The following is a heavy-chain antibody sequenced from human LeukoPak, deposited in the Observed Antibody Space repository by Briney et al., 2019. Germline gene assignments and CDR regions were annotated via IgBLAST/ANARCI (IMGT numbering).Heavy chain of an antibody. CDR1: GGSISSGGYY. D-gene: IGHD2-2*01. V-gene: IGHV4-31*03. Sequence: SETLSLTCTVSGGSISSGGYYWSWIRQHPGKGLEWIGYIYYSGSTYYNPSLKSRVTISVDTSKNQFSLKLSSVTAADTAVYYCARVIRIVVVVPAASVSGWFDPWGQGTLVTVSS. CDR3: ARVIRIVVVVPAASVSGWFDP. CDR2: IYYSGST. J-gene: IGHJ5*02.